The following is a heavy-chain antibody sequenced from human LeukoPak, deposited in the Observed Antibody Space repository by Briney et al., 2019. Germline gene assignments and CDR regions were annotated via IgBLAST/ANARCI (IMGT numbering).Heavy chain of an antibody. V-gene: IGHV1-69*04. CDR3: ARDGDYYGSGNFDY. J-gene: IGHJ4*02. CDR2: IIPIFDIV. CDR1: GGTFNNYA. D-gene: IGHD3-10*01. Sequence: GASVKVSCKASGGTFNNYAITWVRQAPGQGLEWMGRIIPIFDIVNYTQKFQGRVTITRDTSISTAYMELSSLRSEDTAVYYCARDGDYYGSGNFDYWGQGTLVTVSS.